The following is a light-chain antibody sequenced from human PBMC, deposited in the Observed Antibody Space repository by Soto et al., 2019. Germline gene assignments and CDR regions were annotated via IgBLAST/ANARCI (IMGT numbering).Light chain of an antibody. CDR1: QDISNY. CDR2: DAS. V-gene: IGKV1-33*01. Sequence: DIPMTQSPSSLSASVGDRVTITCQASQDISNYLNWYQQKPGKAPKLLIYDASDLEAGDPSRFSGSGSGTYFTFTISSLQPEDVATYYCQQYANFPPYTFGQGTKVEI. CDR3: QQYANFPPYT. J-gene: IGKJ2*01.